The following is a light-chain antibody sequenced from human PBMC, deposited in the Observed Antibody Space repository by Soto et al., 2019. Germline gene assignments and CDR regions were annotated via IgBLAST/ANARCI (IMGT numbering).Light chain of an antibody. Sequence: SYELTQPPSVSVSPGQTASITCSGDKWGDKYVCWYHQKPGQSPVLVIYQDSKRPSGIPARCSGSNSGNTATLTISGTQPMDEADYYRQAWDRSTGVFGTGTTLTVL. J-gene: IGLJ1*01. CDR1: KWGDKY. V-gene: IGLV3-1*01. CDR3: QAWDRSTGV. CDR2: QDS.